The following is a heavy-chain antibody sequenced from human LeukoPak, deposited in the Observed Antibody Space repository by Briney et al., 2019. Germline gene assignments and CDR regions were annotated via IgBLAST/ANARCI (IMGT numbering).Heavy chain of an antibody. CDR3: AKDIVGSRWYYFDY. CDR2: IGWNSGGI. Sequence: PGRSLRLSRAASGFTFDDYVMHWVRQAPGKGLEWVSTIGWNSGGIGYADSVKGRFTISRDNAKNSLYLQMNSLRAEDTALYYCAKDIVGSRWYYFDYWGQGTLVTVSS. J-gene: IGHJ4*02. D-gene: IGHD4-23*01. V-gene: IGHV3-9*01. CDR1: GFTFDDYV.